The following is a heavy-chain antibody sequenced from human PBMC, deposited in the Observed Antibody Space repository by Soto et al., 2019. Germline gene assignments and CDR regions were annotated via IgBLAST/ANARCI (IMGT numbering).Heavy chain of an antibody. Sequence: PGESLKISCKGSGYSFTSYWISWVRQMPGKGLEWMGRIDPSDSYTNYSPSFQGHVTISADKSISTAYLQWSSLKASDTAMYYCAREVGQDSSGYYFAWYFDLWGRGTLVTVAS. CDR3: AREVGQDSSGYYFAWYFDL. CDR2: IDPSDSYT. D-gene: IGHD3-22*01. J-gene: IGHJ2*01. CDR1: GYSFTSYW. V-gene: IGHV5-10-1*01.